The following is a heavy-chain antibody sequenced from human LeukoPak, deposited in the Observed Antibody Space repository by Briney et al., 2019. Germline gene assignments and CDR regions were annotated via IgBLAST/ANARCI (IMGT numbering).Heavy chain of an antibody. J-gene: IGHJ3*02. Sequence: PSETLSLTCAVYGGSFSGYYWSWIRQPPGKGLEWIGEINHSGSTNYNPSLKSRVTISVDTSKNQFSLKLSSVTAAATAVHYCARQLEGKVVISLDAFDIWGQGTSVTVSS. CDR2: INHSGST. V-gene: IGHV4-34*01. D-gene: IGHD1-1*01. CDR3: ARQLEGKVVISLDAFDI. CDR1: GGSFSGYY.